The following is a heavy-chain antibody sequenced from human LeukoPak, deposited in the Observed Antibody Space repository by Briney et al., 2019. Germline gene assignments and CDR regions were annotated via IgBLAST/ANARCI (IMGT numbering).Heavy chain of an antibody. J-gene: IGHJ4*02. V-gene: IGHV3-30*18. D-gene: IGHD6-13*01. CDR1: GFTFSSYG. CDR3: AKTITKQQLVGGYFDY. CDR2: ISYDGSNK. Sequence: QSRGSLRLSCAASGFTFSSYGMHWVRQAPGKGLEWVAVISYDGSNKYYADSVKGRFTISRDNSKNTLYLQMNSLRAEDTAVYYCAKTITKQQLVGGYFDYWGQGTLVTVSS.